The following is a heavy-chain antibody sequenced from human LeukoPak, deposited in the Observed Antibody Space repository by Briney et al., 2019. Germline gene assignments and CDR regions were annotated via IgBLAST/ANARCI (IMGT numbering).Heavy chain of an antibody. V-gene: IGHV3-15*01. CDR2: IKSKRDGGTA. Sequence: GGSLRLSCAASGIIFSNTWMNWVRQAPGKGLEWLARIKSKRDGGTADYAAPVKGRFSVSRDDSKDILFLQMDSLKTEDTAVYYCTTLATCWGQGTLVTVSS. J-gene: IGHJ4*02. CDR1: GIIFSNTW. CDR3: TTLATC.